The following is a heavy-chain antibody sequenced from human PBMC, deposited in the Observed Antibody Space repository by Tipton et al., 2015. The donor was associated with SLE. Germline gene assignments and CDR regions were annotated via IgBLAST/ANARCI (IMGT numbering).Heavy chain of an antibody. Sequence: TLSLTCTVSGDSISSHYWSWIRQPAGKGLEWIGRIYTTKSTNYNPSLQSRVTVSADTSNNQISLRLSSVTAADTAVYYCARDLQWEMAVDPWGQGTLVTVSS. J-gene: IGHJ5*02. CDR1: GDSISSHY. CDR3: ARDLQWEMAVDP. CDR2: IYTTKST. D-gene: IGHD1-26*01. V-gene: IGHV4-4*07.